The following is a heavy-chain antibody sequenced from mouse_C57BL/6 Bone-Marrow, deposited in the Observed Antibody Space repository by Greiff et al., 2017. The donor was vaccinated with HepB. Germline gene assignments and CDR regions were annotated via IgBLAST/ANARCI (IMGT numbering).Heavy chain of an antibody. D-gene: IGHD1-1*01. J-gene: IGHJ1*03. CDR2: ISYSGST. CDR1: GYSITSDY. CDR3: ARGTSTVVAKYWYFDV. V-gene: IGHV3-8*01. Sequence: EVMLVESGPGLAKPSQTLSLTCSVTGYSITSDYWNWIRKFPGNKLEYMGYISYSGSTYYNPSLKSRISITRDTSKNQYYLQLNSVTTEDTATYYCARGTSTVVAKYWYFDVWGTGTTVTVSS.